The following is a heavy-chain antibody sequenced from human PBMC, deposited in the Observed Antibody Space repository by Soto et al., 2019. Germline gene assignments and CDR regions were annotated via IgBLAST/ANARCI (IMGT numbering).Heavy chain of an antibody. CDR1: GFTFSSYA. D-gene: IGHD6-19*01. CDR3: AKDISSGGSTTEAVDY. CDR2: ISGSGGST. J-gene: IGHJ4*02. Sequence: EVQLLESGGGLVQPGGSLRLSCAASGFTFSSYAMSWVRQAPGKGLEWVSAISGSGGSTYYADAVKGRFTISRDNSKNTLYQQMNSLRAEDTAVYYCAKDISSGGSTTEAVDYWGQGTLVTVSS. V-gene: IGHV3-23*01.